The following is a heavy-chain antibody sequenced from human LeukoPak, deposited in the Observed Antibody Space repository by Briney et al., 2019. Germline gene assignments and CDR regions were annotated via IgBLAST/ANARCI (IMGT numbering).Heavy chain of an antibody. CDR2: INHSGST. CDR1: GGSFSGYY. J-gene: IGHJ5*02. D-gene: IGHD3-10*01. CDR3: ARSPYGSGSYSRFDP. Sequence: PSETLSLTCAVYGGSFSGYYWSWIRQPPGKGLEWIGEINHSGSTNYNPSLKSRVTISVDTSKNQFSLKLSSVTAADTAVYYCARSPYGSGSYSRFDPWGQGTLVTVSS. V-gene: IGHV4-34*01.